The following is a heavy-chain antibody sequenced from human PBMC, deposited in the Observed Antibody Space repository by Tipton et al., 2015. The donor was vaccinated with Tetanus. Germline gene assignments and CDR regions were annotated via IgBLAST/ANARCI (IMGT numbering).Heavy chain of an antibody. CDR2: IYSSGST. V-gene: IGHV4-31*01. CDR3: ARDQARGARGWNYFDY. J-gene: IGHJ4*02. Sequence: TLSLTCTVSGGSISGGRYYWSWIRQRPGKGLEWIGDIYSSGSTYSDPSLKGQVTISVDTSKNQFSLRLNSVTAADTAVYYCARDQARGARGWNYFDYWGLGTLVTVSS. CDR1: GGSISGGRYY. D-gene: IGHD1-26*01.